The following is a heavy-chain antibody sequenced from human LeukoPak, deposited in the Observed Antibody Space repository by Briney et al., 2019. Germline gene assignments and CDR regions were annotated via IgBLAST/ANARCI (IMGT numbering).Heavy chain of an antibody. J-gene: IGHJ3*02. CDR2: ISYDGSNK. CDR3: ARDWWEIGGRAFDI. D-gene: IGHD1-26*01. Sequence: GRSLRLSCAASGFTFSSYAMHWVRQAPGKGLEWVAVISYDGSNKYYADSVKGRFTISRDNSKNTLYLQMNSLRAEDTAVYYCARDWWEIGGRAFDIWGQGTMVTVSS. CDR1: GFTFSSYA. V-gene: IGHV3-30-3*01.